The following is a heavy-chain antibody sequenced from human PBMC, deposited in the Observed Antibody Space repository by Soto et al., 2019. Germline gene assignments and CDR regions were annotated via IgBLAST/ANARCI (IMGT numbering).Heavy chain of an antibody. Sequence: EVQLVESGGGLVQPGGSLRLSCAGSGFSFRTYSIHWVRQAPGKGPEYVAVISSNGATTYYAGSVKGRFTISRDNSKNTAFLQMGSLRHEDMAVYFCAREAGTPGLWYFDLWGRGTLVTVSS. CDR2: ISSNGATT. CDR1: GFSFRTYS. J-gene: IGHJ2*01. D-gene: IGHD1-1*01. CDR3: AREAGTPGLWYFDL. V-gene: IGHV3-64*07.